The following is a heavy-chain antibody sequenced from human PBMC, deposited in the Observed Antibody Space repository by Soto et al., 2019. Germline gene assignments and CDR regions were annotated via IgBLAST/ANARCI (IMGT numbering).Heavy chain of an antibody. CDR2: ISAYNDNT. CDR1: GYTFTSYG. Sequence: QVQLVQSGAEVKKPGASVKVSCKASGYTFTSYGISWVRQTPGQGLEWMGWISAYNDNTNYAQKIQGRVTMTTDTSTSTAYMALRRLRADGTAVYFCTRESSSSCHGYWGQGTLVSVSS. D-gene: IGHD6-13*01. J-gene: IGHJ4*02. V-gene: IGHV1-18*01. CDR3: TRESSSSCHGY.